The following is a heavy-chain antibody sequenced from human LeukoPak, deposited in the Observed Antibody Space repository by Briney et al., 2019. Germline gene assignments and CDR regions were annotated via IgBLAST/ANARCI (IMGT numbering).Heavy chain of an antibody. CDR1: GFTFSSYA. D-gene: IGHD1-26*01. CDR3: AKGAPCDSGSGGNYFDC. CDR2: ISGNGGST. J-gene: IGHJ4*02. Sequence: GGSLRLSCAASGFTFSSYAMTWVRQAPGKGLEWVSVISGNGGSTYYADTVKGRFTISRDNSKNTLYLQMNSLRAEDTAVYYCAKGAPCDSGSGGNYFDCWGQGTLVTVSS. V-gene: IGHV3-23*01.